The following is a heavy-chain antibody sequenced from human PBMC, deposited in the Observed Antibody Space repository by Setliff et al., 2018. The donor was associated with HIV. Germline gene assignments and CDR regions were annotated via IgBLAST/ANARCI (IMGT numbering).Heavy chain of an antibody. CDR2: ITPSGGSR. D-gene: IGHD6-19*01. J-gene: IGHJ4*02. CDR3: ARETAGGHWDEY. V-gene: IGHV1-46*01. Sequence: ASVKVSCKASGYSFINYGMSWVRQAPGQGLEWMGIITPSGGSRRYAQKFQGRVTMSRDMSTTTVYMDLNSLTSEDTAVYYCARETAGGHWDEYWGQGTLVTVSS. CDR1: GYSFINYG.